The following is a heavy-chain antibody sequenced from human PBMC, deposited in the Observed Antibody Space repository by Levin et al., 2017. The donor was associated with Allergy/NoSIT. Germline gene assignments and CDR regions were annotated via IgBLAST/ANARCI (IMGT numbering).Heavy chain of an antibody. Sequence: GGSLRLSCAASGFTFRHYAVNWVRQAPGRGLDWVSVISGSGGSTFYADSVKGRFTISRDNSKNTVYLQMNSLRAEDTAVYYCAKPRTTSTAEPFDYWGQGTLVTVSS. D-gene: IGHD4-11*01. CDR1: GFTFRHYA. CDR3: AKPRTTSTAEPFDY. J-gene: IGHJ4*02. V-gene: IGHV3-23*01. CDR2: ISGSGGST.